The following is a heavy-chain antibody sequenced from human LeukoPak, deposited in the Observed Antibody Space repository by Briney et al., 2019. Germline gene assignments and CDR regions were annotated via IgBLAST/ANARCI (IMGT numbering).Heavy chain of an antibody. CDR1: GFTFNDYG. J-gene: IGHJ1*01. CDR3: ASTQGIAAAGAAEYFQH. CDR2: INWNGGST. V-gene: IGHV3-20*04. D-gene: IGHD6-13*01. Sequence: GGSLRLSCAASGFTFNDYGMSWVRQAPGKGLEWVSGINWNGGSTDYADSVKGRFTISRDNAKNSLYLQRNSLRAEDTALYYCASTQGIAAAGAAEYFQHWGQGTLVTVSS.